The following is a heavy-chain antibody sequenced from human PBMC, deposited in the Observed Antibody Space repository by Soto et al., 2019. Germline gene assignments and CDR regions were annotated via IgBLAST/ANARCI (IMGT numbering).Heavy chain of an antibody. CDR3: ARDERPPAAVVRWFDP. Sequence: EVKLLESGGGLVQPGESLRLSCAASGFRFWTYSMSWVRQAPGKGLEWVSGISGDGSATSYADSLKGRFTVSRDNSKDTLFLQMNTLRVEDTAVYYCARDERPPAAVVRWFDPWGQGTLVTVSS. J-gene: IGHJ5*02. CDR1: GFRFWTYS. V-gene: IGHV3-23*01. D-gene: IGHD6-13*01. CDR2: ISGDGSAT.